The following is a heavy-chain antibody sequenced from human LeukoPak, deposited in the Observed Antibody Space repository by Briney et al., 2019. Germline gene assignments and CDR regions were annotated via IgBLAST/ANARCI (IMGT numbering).Heavy chain of an antibody. V-gene: IGHV4-31*03. CDR2: INYSGGT. Sequence: PSETLSLTCTVSGGSVSRGSHYWGWIRQRPGLGLEWIGYINYSGGTHYNPSLEGRASISVDTSTNQFSLRLNSATAADTAVYYCARAHYDSGRFAWGPKTYYYGMDVWGQGTTVTVSS. D-gene: IGHD3-22*01. J-gene: IGHJ6*02. CDR3: ARAHYDSGRFAWGPKTYYYGMDV. CDR1: GGSVSRGSHY.